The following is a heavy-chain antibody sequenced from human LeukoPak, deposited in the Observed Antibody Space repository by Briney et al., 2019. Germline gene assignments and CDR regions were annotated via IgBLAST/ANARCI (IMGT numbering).Heavy chain of an antibody. V-gene: IGHV1-69*05. Sequence: ASVKVSCKASGGTFSSYAISWVRQAPGQGLEWMGRIIPIFGTANYAQKFQGRVTTTTGESTSTAYMELSSLRSEDTAVYYCARWGATTVGAFDIWGQGTMVTVSS. J-gene: IGHJ3*02. CDR2: IIPIFGTA. D-gene: IGHD4-23*01. CDR3: ARWGATTVGAFDI. CDR1: GGTFSSYA.